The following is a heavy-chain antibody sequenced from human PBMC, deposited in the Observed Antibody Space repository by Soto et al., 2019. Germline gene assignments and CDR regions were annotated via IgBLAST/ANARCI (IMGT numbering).Heavy chain of an antibody. V-gene: IGHV4-59*01. J-gene: IGHJ2*01. CDR2: IYYRGST. CDR3: ASFNWYFDL. CDR1: GGSISSYY. Sequence: QVQLQESGPGLVKPSETLSLTCTVSGGSISSYYWSWIRRPPGKGLEWIGYIYYRGSTNYNPSLKSRVTISVDTSKNQFSLKLSSVTAAVPVMYFCASFNWYFDLWGRGTLVTVSS.